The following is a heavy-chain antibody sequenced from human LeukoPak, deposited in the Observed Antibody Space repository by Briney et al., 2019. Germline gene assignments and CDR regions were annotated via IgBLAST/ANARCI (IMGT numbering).Heavy chain of an antibody. CDR3: ARVSPDYDFWSGYTSLYAFDI. CDR1: GGSISSYY. J-gene: IGHJ3*02. CDR2: IYTSGST. Sequence: SETLSLTCTVSGGSISSYYGSWIRQPAGKGLEWIGRIYTSGSTNYNPSLKSRVTMSVDTSKNQFSLELNSVTAADTAVYYCARVSPDYDFWSGYTSLYAFDIWGQGTIVTVSS. V-gene: IGHV4-4*07. D-gene: IGHD3-3*01.